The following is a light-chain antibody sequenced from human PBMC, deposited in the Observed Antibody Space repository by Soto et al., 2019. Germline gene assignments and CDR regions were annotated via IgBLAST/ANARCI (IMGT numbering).Light chain of an antibody. CDR1: SSDVWSFNF. Sequence: QSVLXQPASVSGSLGQSITISCTRPSSDVWSFNFVSWYQQHPDKAPQVLIYEVTKRPPGVSNRFSGSKSGNTASLTISGLQADDEADYYCCSDAGSSSYVFGTGTKVTVL. CDR3: CSDAGSSSYV. V-gene: IGLV2-23*02. CDR2: EVT. J-gene: IGLJ1*01.